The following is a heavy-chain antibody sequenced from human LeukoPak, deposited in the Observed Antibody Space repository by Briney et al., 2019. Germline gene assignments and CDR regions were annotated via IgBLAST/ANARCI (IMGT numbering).Heavy chain of an antibody. Sequence: SETLSLTCAVYGGSFSGYYWSWIRQPPGKGLEWIGEINHSGSTNYNPSLKSRVTISVDTSKNQFSLKLSSVTAADTAVHYCARGPRNRIWFGELLSRNWFDPWGQGTLVTVSS. D-gene: IGHD3-10*01. CDR1: GGSFSGYY. CDR3: ARGPRNRIWFGELLSRNWFDP. V-gene: IGHV4-34*01. CDR2: INHSGST. J-gene: IGHJ5*02.